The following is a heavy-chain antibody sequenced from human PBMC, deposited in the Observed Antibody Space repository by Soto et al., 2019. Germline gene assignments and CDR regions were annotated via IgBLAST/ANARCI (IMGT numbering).Heavy chain of an antibody. V-gene: IGHV5-51*01. CDR1: GYRFTDYW. D-gene: IGHD2-8*01. Sequence: PGESLKISCTGSGYRFTDYWIGWVRQMPGKGLEWMGIIFPGDSDTRYSPSFQGQVTISADKSIGAAYLQWSSLKASDTAMYYCARPLAPHGVRGFDVWGQGKLVTVSS. CDR2: IFPGDSDT. CDR3: ARPLAPHGVRGFDV. J-gene: IGHJ3*01.